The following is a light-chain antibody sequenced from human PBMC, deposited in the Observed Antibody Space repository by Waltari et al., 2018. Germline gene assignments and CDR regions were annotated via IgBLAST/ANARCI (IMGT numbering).Light chain of an antibody. CDR2: DAS. Sequence: IVLTQSPATLSLSPGERATLSCRDSQSISTYLAWYQQKPGQAPRLLISDASYRATGIPARFSGSGSGTDFTLTISSLEPEDFAVYYCQQRSDLPPITFGQGTKVEI. CDR1: QSISTY. V-gene: IGKV3-11*01. CDR3: QQRSDLPPIT. J-gene: IGKJ1*01.